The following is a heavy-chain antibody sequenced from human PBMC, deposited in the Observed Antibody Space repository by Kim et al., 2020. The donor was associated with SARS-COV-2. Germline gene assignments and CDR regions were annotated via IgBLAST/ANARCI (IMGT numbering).Heavy chain of an antibody. CDR3: ARDRKVRGVIYVSGYYGMDV. CDR1: GFTFSSYS. CDR2: ISSSSSTI. Sequence: GGSLRLSCAASGFTFSSYSMNWVRQAPGKGLEWVSYISSSSSTIYYADSVKGRFTISRDNAKNSLYLQMNSLRDEDTAVYYCARDRKVRGVIYVSGYYGMDVWGQGTTVTVSS. D-gene: IGHD3-10*01. J-gene: IGHJ6*02. V-gene: IGHV3-48*02.